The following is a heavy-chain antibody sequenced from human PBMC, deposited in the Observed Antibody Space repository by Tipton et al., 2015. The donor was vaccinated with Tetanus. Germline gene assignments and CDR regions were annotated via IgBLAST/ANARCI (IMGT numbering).Heavy chain of an antibody. CDR3: ARDRGFTTYNYFDP. D-gene: IGHD5-24*01. CDR2: IFYTGSA. Sequence: TLSLTCAVSGASMSSSNYFWGWIRQPPGKGLEWIGHIFYTGSAHYNPSFESRVTMSVDTSKNQFSLNLRSVTAADTAVYYCARDRGFTTYNYFDPWGQGTLVTVSS. CDR1: GASMSSSNYF. J-gene: IGHJ5*02. V-gene: IGHV4-61*05.